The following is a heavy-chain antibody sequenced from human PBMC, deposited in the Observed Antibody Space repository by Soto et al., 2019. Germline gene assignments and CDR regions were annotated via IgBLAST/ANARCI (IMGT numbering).Heavy chain of an antibody. CDR3: AGLLYDMLTGHVVNWIDY. CDR1: GYTFTSYA. D-gene: IGHD3-9*01. V-gene: IGHV1-3*01. Sequence: ASVKVSCKASGYTFTSYAMHWVRQAPGQRLEWMGWINADNGNTKYSQKLQGRVTITRDTSASTAYMELSSLRSEDTAVYSCAGLLYDMLTGHVVNWIDYWGQGTLVTVSS. J-gene: IGHJ4*02. CDR2: INADNGNT.